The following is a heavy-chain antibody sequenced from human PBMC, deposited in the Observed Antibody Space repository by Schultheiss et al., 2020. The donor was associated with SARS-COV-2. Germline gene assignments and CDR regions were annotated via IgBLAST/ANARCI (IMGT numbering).Heavy chain of an antibody. CDR2: IWYDGSNK. J-gene: IGHJ6*02. CDR1: GFTFSSYA. Sequence: GESLKISCAASGFTFSSYAMHWVRQAPGKGLEWVAVIWYDGSNKYYADSVKGRFTISRDNSKNTLYLQMNSLRAEDTAVYYCASLYDILTGSSGGMDVWGQGTTVTVSS. V-gene: IGHV3-33*08. D-gene: IGHD3-9*01. CDR3: ASLYDILTGSSGGMDV.